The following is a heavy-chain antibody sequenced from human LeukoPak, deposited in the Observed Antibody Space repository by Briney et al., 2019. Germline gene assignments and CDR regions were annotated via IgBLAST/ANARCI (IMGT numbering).Heavy chain of an antibody. CDR1: GFTFGSYG. V-gene: IGHV3-48*03. D-gene: IGHD3-10*02. J-gene: IGHJ6*04. Sequence: GGSLRLSCAASGFTFGSYGMHWVRQAPGKGLERVSYISSSGSTIYYADSVKGRFTISRDNAKNSLYLQMNSLRAEDTAVYYCAELGITMIGGVWGKGTTVTISS. CDR3: AELGITMIGGV. CDR2: ISSSGSTI.